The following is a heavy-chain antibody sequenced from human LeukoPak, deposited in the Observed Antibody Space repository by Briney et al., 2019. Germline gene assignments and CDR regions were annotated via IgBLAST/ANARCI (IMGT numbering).Heavy chain of an antibody. Sequence: QSGGSLRLSCAASRFTFSSYAVSWVRQAPGKGLEWVSAISGSGGSTYYADSVKGRFTISRDNSKNTLYLQMNSLRAEDTAVYYCAKAGSSRTAPFGYWGQRTLVTVSS. CDR3: AKAGSSRTAPFGY. CDR2: ISGSGGST. V-gene: IGHV3-23*01. J-gene: IGHJ4*02. CDR1: RFTFSSYA. D-gene: IGHD2-2*01.